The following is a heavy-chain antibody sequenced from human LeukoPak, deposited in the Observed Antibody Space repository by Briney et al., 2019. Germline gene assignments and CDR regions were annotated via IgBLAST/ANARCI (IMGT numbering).Heavy chain of an antibody. J-gene: IGHJ3*02. CDR2: IYTSGST. Sequence: PSETLSLTCTVSGGSISSSSYYWGWNRQSPGKGLEWIGSIYTSGSTNYNPSLKSRVTISVDTSKNQFSLKLSSVTAADTAVYYCARDRSSGWQGVFDIWGQGTMVTVSS. D-gene: IGHD6-19*01. CDR1: GGSISSSSYY. V-gene: IGHV4-39*07. CDR3: ARDRSSGWQGVFDI.